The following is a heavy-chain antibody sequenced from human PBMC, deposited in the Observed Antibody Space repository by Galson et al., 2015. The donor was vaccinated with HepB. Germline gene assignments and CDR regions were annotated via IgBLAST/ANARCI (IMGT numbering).Heavy chain of an antibody. J-gene: IGHJ6*02. CDR1: GYSFTTYW. CDR2: IYPGDSDI. D-gene: IGHD3-16*01. Sequence: QSGAEVKKPGESLKISCKGSGYSFTTYWIGWVRQTPGKGLEWMGIIYPGDSDIRYSPSFQGQVTISADRSINTAYLQWSSLKASDTAVYYCARHGALYYYQYGMDVWGQGTTVTVSS. CDR3: ARHGALYYYQYGMDV. V-gene: IGHV5-51*01.